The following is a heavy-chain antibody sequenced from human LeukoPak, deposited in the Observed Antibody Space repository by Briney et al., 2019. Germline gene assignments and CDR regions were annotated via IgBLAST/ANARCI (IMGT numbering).Heavy chain of an antibody. J-gene: IGHJ4*02. CDR1: GYTFTSYY. CDR3: ARGGEVLRHKRWGGPMEVVSSGSLDY. CDR2: INPSGGST. D-gene: IGHD3-22*01. Sequence: ASVKVSCKASGYTFTSYYMHWVRQAPGQGLEWMGIINPSGGSTSYAQKFQGRVTMTRDMSTSTVYMELSSLRSEDTAVYYCARGGEVLRHKRWGGPMEVVSSGSLDYWGQGTLVTVSS. V-gene: IGHV1-46*01.